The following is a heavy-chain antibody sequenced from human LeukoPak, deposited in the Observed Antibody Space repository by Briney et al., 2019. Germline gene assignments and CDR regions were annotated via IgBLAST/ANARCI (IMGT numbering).Heavy chain of an antibody. Sequence: GGSLRLSCVASKFSFSSYWMHWVRHAPGKGLVWVSRINSDGSRTNYADSVKGRFTISRDNAKNTLYLQMSSLRAEDTAVYYCARVLTGSWDWFDPWGQGTLVTVSS. CDR2: INSDGSRT. V-gene: IGHV3-74*01. D-gene: IGHD2-8*02. CDR1: KFSFSSYW. J-gene: IGHJ5*02. CDR3: ARVLTGSWDWFDP.